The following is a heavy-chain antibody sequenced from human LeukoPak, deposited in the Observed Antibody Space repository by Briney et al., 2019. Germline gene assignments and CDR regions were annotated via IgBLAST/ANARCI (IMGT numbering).Heavy chain of an antibody. CDR2: INHSGST. CDR1: GGSFSGYY. CDR3: ARDPARIAAAGLDY. V-gene: IGHV4-34*01. D-gene: IGHD6-13*01. J-gene: IGHJ4*02. Sequence: TSETLSLTCAVYGGSFSGYYWSWIRQPPGKGLEWIGEINHSGSTNYNPSLKSRVTISVDTSKNQFSLKLSSVTAADTAVYYCARDPARIAAAGLDYWGQGTLVTVSS.